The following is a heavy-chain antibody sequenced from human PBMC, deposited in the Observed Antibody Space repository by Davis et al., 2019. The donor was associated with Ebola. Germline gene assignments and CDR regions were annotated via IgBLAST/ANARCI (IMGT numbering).Heavy chain of an antibody. CDR3: ARSGDFNTIFGVVSPYYGMDV. J-gene: IGHJ6*02. CDR1: GYTFTSYG. D-gene: IGHD3-3*01. CDR2: ISAYNGNT. V-gene: IGHV1-18*01. Sequence: ASVKVSCKASGYTFTSYGISWVRQAPGQGLEWTGWISAYNGNTNYAQKLQGRVTMTTDTSTSTAYMELRSLRSDDTAVYYCARSGDFNTIFGVVSPYYGMDVWGQGTTVTVSS.